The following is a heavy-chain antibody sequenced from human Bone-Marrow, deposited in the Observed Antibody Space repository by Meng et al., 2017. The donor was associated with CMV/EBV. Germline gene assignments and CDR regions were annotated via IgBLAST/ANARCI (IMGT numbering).Heavy chain of an antibody. V-gene: IGHV3-7*01. CDR1: GFTFSSYW. CDR3: ARLRWFGEVDYFDY. CDR2: IKQDGSEK. J-gene: IGHJ4*02. D-gene: IGHD3-10*01. Sequence: GGSLRLSCAASGFTFSSYWMSWVRQALGKGLEWVANIKQDGSEKYYVDSVKGRFTISRDNAKNSLYLQMNSLRAEDTAVYYCARLRWFGEVDYFDYWGQGTLVTVSS.